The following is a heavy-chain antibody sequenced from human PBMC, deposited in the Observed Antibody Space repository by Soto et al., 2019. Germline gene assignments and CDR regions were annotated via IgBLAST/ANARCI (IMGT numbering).Heavy chain of an antibody. CDR1: GFSLSNARMG. D-gene: IGHD3-22*01. V-gene: IGHV2-26*01. J-gene: IGHJ4*02. CDR3: ARFVGLYDSSGYYLFDY. Sequence: ESGPTLVNPTETLTLTCTVSGFSLSNARMGVSWIRQPPGKALEWLAHIFSNDEKSYSTSLKSRLTISKDTSKSQVVLTMTNMDPVDTATYYCARFVGLYDSSGYYLFDYWGQGTLVTVSS. CDR2: IFSNDEK.